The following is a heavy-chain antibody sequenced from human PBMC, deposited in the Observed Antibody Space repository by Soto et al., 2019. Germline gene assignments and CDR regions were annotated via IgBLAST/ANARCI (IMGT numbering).Heavy chain of an antibody. CDR3: ARPYYYDTTGYYSSHYYYYYAMDV. CDR2: INAGNGNT. CDR1: GYTFTIYS. Sequence: ASVKVSCKASGYTFTIYSIHWVRQAPGQSLGWMGWINAGNGNTKYSQKFQGRVTFTRDTSASTAYMELSSLRSEDAAVYYCARPYYYDTTGYYSSHYYYYYAMDVWGQGTTVTVSS. V-gene: IGHV1-3*01. J-gene: IGHJ6*02. D-gene: IGHD3-22*01.